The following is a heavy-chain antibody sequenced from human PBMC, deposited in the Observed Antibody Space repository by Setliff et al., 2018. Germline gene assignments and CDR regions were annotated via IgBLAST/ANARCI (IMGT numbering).Heavy chain of an antibody. J-gene: IGHJ4*02. V-gene: IGHV1-3*01. CDR2: TNGGNGNT. CDR3: ARDREYCSRTSCYIDY. D-gene: IGHD2-2*02. CDR1: GYSFSTYA. Sequence: GASVKVSCKASGYSFSTYAMHWVRQAPGQRLEWMGWTNGGNGNTKYSQKFQGRITITRDTSASTAYMEMSSLRSEDTAVYYCARDREYCSRTSCYIDYWGQGALVTVSS.